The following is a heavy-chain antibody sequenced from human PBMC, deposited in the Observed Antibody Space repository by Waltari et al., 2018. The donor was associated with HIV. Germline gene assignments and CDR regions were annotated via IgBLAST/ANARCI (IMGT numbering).Heavy chain of an antibody. J-gene: IGHJ3*02. CDR2: INPDSGVT. CDR3: ARVGSSWNFGSHNFDI. D-gene: IGHD1-7*01. V-gene: IGHV1-2*02. Sequence: QVQLVQYGAEVKQPGASVTVSCKHSGYTFSDYYIHRVRQAPGQGLEWMGWINPDSGVTKSGQKFQGRVTMTRDTSISTVFLQLSGLRSDDTGVYYCARVGSSWNFGSHNFDIWGQGTMVTVSS. CDR1: GYTFSDYY.